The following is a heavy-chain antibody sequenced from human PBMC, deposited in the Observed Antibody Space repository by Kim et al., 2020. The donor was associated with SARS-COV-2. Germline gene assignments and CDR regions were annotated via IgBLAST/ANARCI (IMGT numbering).Heavy chain of an antibody. V-gene: IGHV3-33*06. CDR2: IWYDGSNK. CDR1: GFTFSSYG. D-gene: IGHD4-17*01. J-gene: IGHJ6*02. Sequence: GGSLRLSCAASGFTFSSYGMHWVRQAPGKGLEWVAVIWYDGSNKYYADSVKGRFTISRDNSKNTLYLQMNSLRAEDTAVYYCAKAQGLYGDFDYGMDVWGQETTVTFSS. CDR3: AKAQGLYGDFDYGMDV.